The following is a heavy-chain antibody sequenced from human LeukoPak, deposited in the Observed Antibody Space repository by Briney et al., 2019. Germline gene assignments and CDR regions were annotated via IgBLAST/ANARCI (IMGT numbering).Heavy chain of an antibody. CDR2: IYYSGST. Sequence: SQTLSLTCTVSGGSISSGGYYWSWIRQHPGKGLEWIGYIYYSGSTYYNPSLKSRVTISVDTSKNQFSPKLSSVTAADTALYYCAGDGRVSPYSGMDVWGQGTTVTVSS. CDR3: AGDGRVSPYSGMDV. D-gene: IGHD1-26*01. V-gene: IGHV4-31*03. CDR1: GGSISSGGYY. J-gene: IGHJ6*02.